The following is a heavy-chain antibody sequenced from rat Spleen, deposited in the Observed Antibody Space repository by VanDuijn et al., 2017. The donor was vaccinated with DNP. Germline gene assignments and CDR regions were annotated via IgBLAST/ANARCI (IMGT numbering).Heavy chain of an antibody. Sequence: EVQLQESGPGLVKPSQSLSLTCSVTAYSITTNYWGWIRKFPGNKMEWVGHISYSGSTSHNPSLKSRISITRDTSKNQFFLHLNSVTTEDTATYYCARYTTGSTSAMDAWGQGTSVTVSS. J-gene: IGHJ4*01. D-gene: IGHD4-1*01. CDR2: ISYSGST. V-gene: IGHV3-1*01. CDR1: AYSITTNY. CDR3: ARYTTGSTSAMDA.